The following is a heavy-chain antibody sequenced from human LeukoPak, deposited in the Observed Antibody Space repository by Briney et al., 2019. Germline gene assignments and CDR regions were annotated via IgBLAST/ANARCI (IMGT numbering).Heavy chain of an antibody. D-gene: IGHD2-2*01. Sequence: SGTLSLTCAVYGGSFSGYYWSWIRQPPGKGLEWIGEINHSGSTNYNPSLKSRVTISVDTSKNQFSLKLSSVTAADTAVYYCARLYCSSTSCQYYYMDVWGKGTTVTVSS. V-gene: IGHV4-34*01. CDR2: INHSGST. CDR1: GGSFSGYY. J-gene: IGHJ6*03. CDR3: ARLYCSSTSCQYYYMDV.